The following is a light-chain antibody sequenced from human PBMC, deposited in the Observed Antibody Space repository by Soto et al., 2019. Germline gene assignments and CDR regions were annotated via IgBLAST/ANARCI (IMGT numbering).Light chain of an antibody. CDR2: DAS. V-gene: IGKV1-5*01. CDR1: QYISNW. J-gene: IGKJ4*01. Sequence: DIQMTQSPSALPACVGDRVIITCRASQYISNWVAWYQQKPGKAPKLLIYDASTLESGVPSRFTGSSSGTEFTLTISSLQPDDFATYYCQQYNSFSGTFGGGTKVDIK. CDR3: QQYNSFSGT.